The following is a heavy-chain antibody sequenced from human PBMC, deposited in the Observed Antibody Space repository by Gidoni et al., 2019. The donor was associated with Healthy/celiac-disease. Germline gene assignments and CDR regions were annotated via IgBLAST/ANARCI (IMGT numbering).Heavy chain of an antibody. CDR1: GFTFSSYA. CDR2: SSGSGGRT. J-gene: IGHJ6*02. Sequence: EVQLLESGGGLVQPGGSLRLSCAAFGFTFSSYAMSCVRQAPGKGLEWVAASSGSGGRTYYADAVKGRSTISRNNYKTTLYLQMNSLRAEDTAVYYWAKGSSSYYYGMDVWGQGTTVTVSS. V-gene: IGHV3-23*01. D-gene: IGHD6-13*01. CDR3: AKGSSSYYYGMDV.